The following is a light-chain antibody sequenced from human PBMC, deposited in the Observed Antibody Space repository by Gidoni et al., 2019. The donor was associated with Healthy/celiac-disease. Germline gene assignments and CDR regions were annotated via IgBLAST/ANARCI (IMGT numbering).Light chain of an antibody. Sequence: QSVLTQPPSASGPPGQTVTIPCSGISSNIGSNYVYWYQQRPGTAPKLLIYRNNQRPLGVPDRFSGCKAGTSAAMTISGHRSEDEADYYWAAWEDSLGGYVVFGGGTKLTVL. CDR3: AAWEDSLGGYVV. J-gene: IGLJ2*01. CDR1: SSNIGSNY. V-gene: IGLV1-47*01. CDR2: RNN.